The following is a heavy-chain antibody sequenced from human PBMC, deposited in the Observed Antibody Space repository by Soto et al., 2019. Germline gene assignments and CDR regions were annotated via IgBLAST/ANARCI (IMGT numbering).Heavy chain of an antibody. CDR3: ARQYYDILTGYYKALNY. D-gene: IGHD3-9*01. CDR1: GYTFTGYY. Sequence: ASVKVSCKASGYTFTGYYMHWVRQAPGQGLEWMGWINPNSGGTNYAQKFQGRVTMTRDTSISTAYMELSRLRSDDTAVYYCARQYYDILTGYYKALNYWGQGTLVTGSS. J-gene: IGHJ4*02. CDR2: INPNSGGT. V-gene: IGHV1-2*02.